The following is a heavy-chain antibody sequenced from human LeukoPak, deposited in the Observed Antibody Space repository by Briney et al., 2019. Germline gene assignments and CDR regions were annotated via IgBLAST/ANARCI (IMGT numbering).Heavy chain of an antibody. Sequence: SETLSLSCTVSGVSISSYYWSWIRQPPGKGLEWIGYIYYSGSTNYNPSLKSRVTISVDTSKNQFSLKLSSVTAADTAVYYCAKSYSSTWTDAFDIWGQGTMVTVSS. CDR2: IYYSGST. D-gene: IGHD6-13*01. CDR3: AKSYSSTWTDAFDI. J-gene: IGHJ3*02. CDR1: GVSISSYY. V-gene: IGHV4-59*08.